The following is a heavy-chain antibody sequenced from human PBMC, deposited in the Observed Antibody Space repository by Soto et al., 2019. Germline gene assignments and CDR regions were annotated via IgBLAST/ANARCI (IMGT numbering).Heavy chain of an antibody. V-gene: IGHV4-59*01. CDR3: ARGKGTHIE. J-gene: IGHJ4*02. Sequence: PSETLSLTCSVSGVSLTSYYWSWIRQTPGKTLEWIGCIFYNGTTNYNPSLKSRVTISLDMSKNQFSLKLKSVSAEDTALYYCARGKGTHIEWGPGSLGNGS. CDR2: IFYNGTT. CDR1: GVSLTSYY. D-gene: IGHD3-10*01.